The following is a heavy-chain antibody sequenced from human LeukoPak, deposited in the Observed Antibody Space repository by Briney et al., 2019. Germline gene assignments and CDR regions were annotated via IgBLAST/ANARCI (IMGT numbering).Heavy chain of an antibody. D-gene: IGHD1-26*01. CDR3: ARDSGSYYFDY. CDR1: GFTFSSYA. CDR2: IWYDGSNK. J-gene: IGHJ4*02. V-gene: IGHV3-33*08. Sequence: GGSLRLSCAASGFTFSSYAMSWVRQAPGKGLEWVAVIWYDGSNKYYADSVKGRFTISRDNSKNTLYLQMNSLRAEDTAVYYCARDSGSYYFDYWGQGTLVTVSS.